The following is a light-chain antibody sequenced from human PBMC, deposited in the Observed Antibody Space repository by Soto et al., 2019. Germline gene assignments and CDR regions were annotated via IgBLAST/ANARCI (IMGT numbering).Light chain of an antibody. V-gene: IGLV1-51*02. CDR3: GTWDSSLSAGV. J-gene: IGLJ2*01. Sequence: QSGLTQPPSVSAAPGQKVTISCSGSSSNIGNNYVSWYQQLPGTAPKLLIYENNKRPSGIPDRFSGSKSGTSATLGITGLQTGDEADYYCGTWDSSLSAGVFGGGTKVTVL. CDR1: SSNIGNNY. CDR2: ENN.